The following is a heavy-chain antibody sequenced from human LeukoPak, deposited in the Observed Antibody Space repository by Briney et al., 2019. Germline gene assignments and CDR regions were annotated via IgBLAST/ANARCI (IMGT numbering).Heavy chain of an antibody. D-gene: IGHD6-19*01. CDR3: AGSKAVGGAGWLDP. V-gene: IGHV1-8*01. J-gene: IGHJ5*02. Sequence: ASVMVSCKASGYTLTNYDINWVRQATGQGLEWMGWMNPRSGDTRYSQKFQGRLTIARNTSMNTAYMELSSLKSEDTAVYYCAGSKAVGGAGWLDPWGQGTLVIVSS. CDR1: GYTLTNYD. CDR2: MNPRSGDT.